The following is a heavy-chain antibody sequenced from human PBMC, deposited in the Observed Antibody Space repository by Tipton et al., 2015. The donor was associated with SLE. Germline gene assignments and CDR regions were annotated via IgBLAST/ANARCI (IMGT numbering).Heavy chain of an antibody. CDR1: GFTVSSNY. D-gene: IGHD6-13*01. V-gene: IGHV3-53*05. CDR2: IYSGGST. Sequence: SLRLSCAASGFTVSSNYMSWVRQAPGKGLEWVSVIYSGGSTYYADSVKGRFTISRDNSKNTLYLQMNSLRAEDTAVYYCARDYIAAVGAFDIWGQGPMVPVSS. J-gene: IGHJ3*02. CDR3: ARDYIAAVGAFDI.